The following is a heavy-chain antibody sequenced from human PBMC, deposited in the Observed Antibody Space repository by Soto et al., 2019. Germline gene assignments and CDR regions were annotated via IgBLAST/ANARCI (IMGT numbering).Heavy chain of an antibody. CDR3: ARDSLGIAVLGTGRSKNNWFDP. V-gene: IGHV4-34*02. D-gene: IGHD6-19*01. J-gene: IGHJ5*02. Sequence: QVQLQQWGAELLKPSETLSLTCAVYGGSFSGYYWSWIRQPPGKGLECIGEINHSGRTNYNPSLKSRVTISIDTSKNQFSLRLSSGTAADTAIYYCARDSLGIAVLGTGRSKNNWFDPWGQGTLVTVSS. CDR2: INHSGRT. CDR1: GGSFSGYY.